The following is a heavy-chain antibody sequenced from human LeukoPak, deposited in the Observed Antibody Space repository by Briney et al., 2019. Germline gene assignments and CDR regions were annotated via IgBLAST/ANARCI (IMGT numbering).Heavy chain of an antibody. CDR3: VRKNQDFNPAFDI. Sequence: GGSLRLSGAASGFTFRNYAMSWCGQGPGKGLEGGSAIIGRDGSRYYADSVKGRFTISRDNSKNTLSLQMNSLRAEDTAVYYCVRKNQDFNPAFDIWGQGTVVTVSS. V-gene: IGHV3-23*01. J-gene: IGHJ3*02. CDR2: IIGRDGSR. CDR1: GFTFRNYA. D-gene: IGHD1-14*01.